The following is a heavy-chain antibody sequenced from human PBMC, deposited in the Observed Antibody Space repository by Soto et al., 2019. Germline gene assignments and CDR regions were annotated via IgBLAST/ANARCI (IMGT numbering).Heavy chain of an antibody. V-gene: IGHV3-30*18. CDR3: AKEIVSEDFDY. Sequence: GGSLRLSCAASGFTFSSYGMHWVRQAPGKGLEWVAVISYDGSNKYYADSVKGRFTISRDNSKNTLYLQMNSLRAEDTAVYYCAKEIVSEDFDYWGQGTLVTVSS. D-gene: IGHD1-26*01. J-gene: IGHJ4*02. CDR1: GFTFSSYG. CDR2: ISYDGSNK.